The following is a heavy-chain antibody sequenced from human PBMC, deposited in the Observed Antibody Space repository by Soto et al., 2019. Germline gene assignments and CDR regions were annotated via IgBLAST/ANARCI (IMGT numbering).Heavy chain of an antibody. Sequence: PGGSLRLSCAASGFTFSSYEMNWVRQAPGKGLEWVSYISSSGSTIYYADSVKGRFTISRDNAKNSLYLQMNSLRAEDTAVYYCALIAARPILRYYYYGMDVWGQGTTVTVSS. D-gene: IGHD6-6*01. V-gene: IGHV3-48*03. CDR1: GFTFSSYE. J-gene: IGHJ6*02. CDR2: ISSSGSTI. CDR3: ALIAARPILRYYYYGMDV.